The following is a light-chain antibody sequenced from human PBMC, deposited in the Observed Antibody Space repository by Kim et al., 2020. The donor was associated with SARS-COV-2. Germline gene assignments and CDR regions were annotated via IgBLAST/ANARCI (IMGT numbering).Light chain of an antibody. V-gene: IGLV3-1*01. J-gene: IGLJ3*02. CDR3: QAWDSSTERV. CDR1: KVGDKY. Sequence: VSPGQTASIACSGDKVGDKYACWYQQKPGQSPVLVIYQDSKRPSGIPERFSGSNSGNTATLTISGTQAMDEADYYCQAWDSSTERVFGGGTQLTVL. CDR2: QDS.